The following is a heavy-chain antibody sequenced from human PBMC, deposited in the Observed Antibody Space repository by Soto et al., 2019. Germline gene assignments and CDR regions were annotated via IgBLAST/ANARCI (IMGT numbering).Heavy chain of an antibody. CDR3: ARRYGGNFDY. CDR1: GGSISSYY. CDR2: IYYSGST. Sequence: QVQLQESGPGLVKPSETLSLTCTVSGGSISSYYWSWIRQPPGKGLEWIGYIYYSGSTNYNPSLTSRVTISVATSKNQFSLKLTSVTAADTAVYYCARRYGGNFDYWGQGTLVTVSS. J-gene: IGHJ4*02. V-gene: IGHV4-59*01. D-gene: IGHD1-26*01.